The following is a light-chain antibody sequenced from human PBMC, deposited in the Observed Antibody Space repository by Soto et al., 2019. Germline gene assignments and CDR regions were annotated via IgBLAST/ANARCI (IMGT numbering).Light chain of an antibody. CDR3: QQYDNLPLS. V-gene: IGKV1-33*01. J-gene: IGKJ2*01. CDR1: QDISNY. Sequence: DIQMTQSPSSLSASVGDRVTITCQASQDISNYLNLYQQKPGKAPKLLIYDASNLEKGDPSRFSGSGSGTDFNFTISSLQTEDIATYYCQQYDNLPLSCGQGTKLEIK. CDR2: DAS.